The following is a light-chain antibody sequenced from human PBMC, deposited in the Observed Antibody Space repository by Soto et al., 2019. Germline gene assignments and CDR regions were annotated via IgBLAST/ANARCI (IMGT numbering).Light chain of an antibody. Sequence: QSALTQPASVSGSPGQSITISCTGTSSDVGAYNYVSWYLLHPGKAPKLVIYEVSNRPSGVSNRLSGSKSGNTASLTISGLQAEDEADYYCISYTTSDTLVFGTGTKLTVL. CDR3: ISYTTSDTLV. J-gene: IGLJ1*01. CDR1: SSDVGAYNY. V-gene: IGLV2-14*01. CDR2: EVS.